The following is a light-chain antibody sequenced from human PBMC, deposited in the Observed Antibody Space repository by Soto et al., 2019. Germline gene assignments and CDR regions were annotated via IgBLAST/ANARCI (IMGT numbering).Light chain of an antibody. CDR2: EVT. CDR3: SSYAASNNFYFV. J-gene: IGLJ3*02. Sequence: QSVLTQPPSASGSPGQSVTISCTGTSSDVGGYNHVSWYQQYPGRAPKLMIYEVTKQPSGVPDRFSGSKSGNTASLTVSGLQAEDEADYYCSSYAASNNFYFVFGGGTKLTVL. V-gene: IGLV2-8*01. CDR1: SSDVGGYNH.